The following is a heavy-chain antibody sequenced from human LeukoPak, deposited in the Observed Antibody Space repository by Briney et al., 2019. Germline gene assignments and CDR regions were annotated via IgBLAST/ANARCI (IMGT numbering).Heavy chain of an antibody. CDR2: ISWNSGSI. Sequence: GGSLRLSCAASGFTFDDYAMHWVRQAPGKGLEWVSGISWNSGSIGYADSVKGRFTISRDNAKNSLYLQMNSLRAEDMALYYCAKDKGYSGYATFFDYWGQGTLVTVSS. CDR3: AKDKGYSGYATFFDY. D-gene: IGHD5-12*01. V-gene: IGHV3-9*03. J-gene: IGHJ4*02. CDR1: GFTFDDYA.